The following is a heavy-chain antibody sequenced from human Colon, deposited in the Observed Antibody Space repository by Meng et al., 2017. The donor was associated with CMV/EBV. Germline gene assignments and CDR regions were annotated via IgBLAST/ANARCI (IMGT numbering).Heavy chain of an antibody. D-gene: IGHD3-16*01. Sequence: GGSLRLSCAASGFTFSSYGMHWVRQAPGKGLEWVAFVGNDGIKKHSADSVKGRFTISRDNSKNTLNLQMDGLRADDTAMYFCARDQGYYDVRGGFYFDYWGRGTLVTVSS. CDR3: ARDQGYYDVRGGFYFDY. CDR2: VGNDGIKK. V-gene: IGHV3-30*02. CDR1: GFTFSSYG. J-gene: IGHJ4*02.